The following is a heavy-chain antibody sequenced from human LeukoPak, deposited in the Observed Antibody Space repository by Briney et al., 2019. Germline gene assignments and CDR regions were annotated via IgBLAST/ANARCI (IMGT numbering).Heavy chain of an antibody. V-gene: IGHV3-7*01. J-gene: IGHJ4*02. Sequence: GGSLRLSCAASDFTFSTYTMNWVRQAPGKGLEWVANIKQDGSEKYYVDSVKGRFTISRDNAKNSLYLQMNSLRAEDTAVYYCARDVGGYYYDSSGYLHYFDYWGQGTLVTVSS. CDR3: ARDVGGYYYDSSGYLHYFDY. D-gene: IGHD3-22*01. CDR1: DFTFSTYT. CDR2: IKQDGSEK.